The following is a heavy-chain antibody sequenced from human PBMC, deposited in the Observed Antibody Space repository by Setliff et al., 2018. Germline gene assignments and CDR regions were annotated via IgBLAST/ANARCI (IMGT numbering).Heavy chain of an antibody. CDR3: ARINFYVSSGYYYAPDF. Sequence: ASVKVSCKASGYTLINYGISWVRQAPGQGLEWMGWIGAYTGNTNYAQKFLDRVTMTTDTSATTAYMELKNLRSDDTAVHYCARINFYVSSGYYYAPDFWGQGTLVTVSS. CDR2: IGAYTGNT. V-gene: IGHV1-18*01. CDR1: GYTLINYG. J-gene: IGHJ4*02. D-gene: IGHD3-22*01.